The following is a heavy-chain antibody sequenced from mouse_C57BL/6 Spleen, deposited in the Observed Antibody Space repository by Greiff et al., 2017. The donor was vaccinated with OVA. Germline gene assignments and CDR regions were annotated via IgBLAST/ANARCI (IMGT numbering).Heavy chain of an antibody. V-gene: IGHV1-64*01. CDR3: ARYSYSNSRGLDY. Sequence: QVQLQHPGAELVKPGASVKLSCKASGYTFTSYWMHWVKQRPGQGLEWIGMIHPNSGSTNYNEKFKSKATLTVDKSSSTAYMQLSSLTSEDSAVYYCARYSYSNSRGLDYWGQGTTLTVSS. J-gene: IGHJ2*01. CDR1: GYTFTSYW. D-gene: IGHD2-5*01. CDR2: IHPNSGST.